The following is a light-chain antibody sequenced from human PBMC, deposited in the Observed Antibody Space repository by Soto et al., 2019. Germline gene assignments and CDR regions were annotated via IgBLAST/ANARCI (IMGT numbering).Light chain of an antibody. J-gene: IGKJ1*01. CDR2: GAS. Sequence: EILLTQSPATLSVSPGERATLSCRASQSLSSNLAWFQQKPGQAPRLLVYGASTRAAGIPARFSGSGSGAEFTLTISSLQSEDFAVYYCQQYNNWPQTFGQGTKVDIK. CDR3: QQYNNWPQT. CDR1: QSLSSN. V-gene: IGKV3-15*01.